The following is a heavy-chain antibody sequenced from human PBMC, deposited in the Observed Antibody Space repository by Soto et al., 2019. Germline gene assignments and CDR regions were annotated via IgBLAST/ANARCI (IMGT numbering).Heavy chain of an antibody. D-gene: IGHD6-19*01. V-gene: IGHV3-30-3*01. CDR1: GFTFSSYA. J-gene: IGHJ4*02. Sequence: GGSLRLSCAASGFTFSSYAMHWVRQAPGKGLEWVAVISYDGSNKYYADSVKGRFTISRDNSKNTLYLQMNSLRAEDTAVYYCARAETYSSGWFDYWGQGTLVTVSS. CDR3: ARAETYSSGWFDY. CDR2: ISYDGSNK.